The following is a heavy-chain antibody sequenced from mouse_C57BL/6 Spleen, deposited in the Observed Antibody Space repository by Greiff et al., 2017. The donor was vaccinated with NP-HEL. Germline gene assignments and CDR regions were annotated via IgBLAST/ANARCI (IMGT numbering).Heavy chain of an antibody. V-gene: IGHV1-15*01. J-gene: IGHJ4*01. Sequence: QVHVKQSGAELVRPGASVTLSCKASGYTFTDYEMHWVKQTPVHGLEWIGAIDPETGGTAYNQKFKGKAILTADKSSSTAYMELRSLTSEDSAVYYCTSPSSTLYYAMDYWGQGTSVTVSS. CDR2: IDPETGGT. CDR3: TSPSSTLYYAMDY. D-gene: IGHD5-1*01. CDR1: GYTFTDYE.